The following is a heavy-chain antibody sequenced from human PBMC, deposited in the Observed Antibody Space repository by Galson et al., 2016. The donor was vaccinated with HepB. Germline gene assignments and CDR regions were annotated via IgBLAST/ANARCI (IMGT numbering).Heavy chain of an antibody. J-gene: IGHJ4*02. Sequence: SLRLSCAASGFVVSSTYMSWVRQAPGKGLEWVSAIYSGDCTDYADSVKGRFTISRDNSENTLYLQMLSLRAEDTAVYYCASEFPTYDILTLGYWGQGTLVTVSS. CDR1: GFVVSSTY. CDR2: IYSGDCT. CDR3: ASEFPTYDILTLGY. V-gene: IGHV3-53*01. D-gene: IGHD3-9*01.